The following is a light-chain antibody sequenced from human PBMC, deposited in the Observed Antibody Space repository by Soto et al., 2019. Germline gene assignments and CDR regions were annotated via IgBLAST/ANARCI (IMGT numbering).Light chain of an antibody. Sequence: QPVLTQSPSASAPLGASVKLTCTLSSGHSSYAIAWHQQLPEKGPRYLMKLNSDGSHNKGDGIPDRFSGSSSGAERYLTISSLQSEDEADYYCQTWGTGIRVFGGGTKLTVL. CDR2: LNSDGSH. V-gene: IGLV4-69*01. CDR3: QTWGTGIRV. J-gene: IGLJ2*01. CDR1: SGHSSYA.